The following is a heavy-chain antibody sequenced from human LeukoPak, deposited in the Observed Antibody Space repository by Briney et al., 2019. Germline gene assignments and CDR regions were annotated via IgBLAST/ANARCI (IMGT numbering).Heavy chain of an antibody. CDR3: ARYVWGSYMARGHFRDY. D-gene: IGHD3-16*01. CDR1: GGSISNYY. Sequence: SETLSLTCTVSGGSISNYYWTWIRQSPGKTLEWIGCSHKSGSTHYNPSLKSRVTISVDTSKKQFPLRLSSVTAADTAVYYCARYVWGSYMARGHFRDYWGQGTLVTVSS. CDR2: SHKSGST. J-gene: IGHJ4*02. V-gene: IGHV4-59*12.